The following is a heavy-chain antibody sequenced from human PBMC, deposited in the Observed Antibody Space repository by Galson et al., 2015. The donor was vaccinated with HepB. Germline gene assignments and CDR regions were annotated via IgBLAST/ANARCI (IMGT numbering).Heavy chain of an antibody. Sequence: SGYTFTSYGISWVRQAPEQGLEWMGCISAYNGYTKYAQKLQGRVTMTTDTSTSTAYMELRSLRSDDTAVYYCARNGYSGYDSDYYYYYGMDVWGQGTTVTVSS. CDR1: GYTFTSYG. V-gene: IGHV1-18*04. CDR2: ISAYNGYT. CDR3: ARNGYSGYDSDYYYYYGMDV. D-gene: IGHD5-12*01. J-gene: IGHJ6*02.